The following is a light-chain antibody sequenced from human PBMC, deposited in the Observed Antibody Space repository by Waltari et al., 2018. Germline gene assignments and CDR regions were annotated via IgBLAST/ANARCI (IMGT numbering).Light chain of an antibody. V-gene: IGLV2-11*01. J-gene: IGLJ2*01. CDR2: DVS. CDR3: CSYAGSYNLV. Sequence: QSALTQPRSVSGSPGQSVTISCTGTSSDVGGYNYVSWYQQHPGNAPKFMLCDVSERPSGGPGRFSGSKAGNTASLTISGLQAEDEADYYCCSYAGSYNLVFGGGTKLTVL. CDR1: SSDVGGYNY.